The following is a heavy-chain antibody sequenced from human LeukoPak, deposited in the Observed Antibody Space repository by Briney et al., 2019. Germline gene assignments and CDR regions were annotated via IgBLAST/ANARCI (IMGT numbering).Heavy chain of an antibody. Sequence: PGGSLRLSCAASGFTFSSYEMNWVRQAPGKGLEWVSYISSSGSTIYYADSVEGRFTISRDDAKNTLYLQMNSLRAEDTAVYYCARAGSYRFDYWGLGTLVTVSS. CDR2: ISSSGSTI. V-gene: IGHV3-48*03. CDR1: GFTFSSYE. J-gene: IGHJ4*02. CDR3: ARAGSYRFDY. D-gene: IGHD1-26*01.